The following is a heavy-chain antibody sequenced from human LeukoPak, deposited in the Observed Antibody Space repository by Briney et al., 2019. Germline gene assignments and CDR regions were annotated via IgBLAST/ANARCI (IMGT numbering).Heavy chain of an antibody. CDR2: IYYSGST. CDR1: GGSISSYY. D-gene: IGHD6-25*01. J-gene: IGHJ5*02. Sequence: SETLSLTCTVSGGSISSYYSSWIRQPPGKGLEWIGYIYYSGSTNYNPSLKSRVTISVDTSKNQFSLKLSSVTAADTAVYYCARHERANWFDPWGQGTLVTVSS. V-gene: IGHV4-59*08. CDR3: ARHERANWFDP.